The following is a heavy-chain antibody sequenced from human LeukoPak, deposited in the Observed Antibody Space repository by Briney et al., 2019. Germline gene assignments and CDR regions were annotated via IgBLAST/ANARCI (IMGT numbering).Heavy chain of an antibody. CDR3: ANENWFVP. V-gene: IGHV7-4-1*02. J-gene: IGHJ5*02. Sequence: ASVKVSCKASGYTITNFAMNWVRQAPGQGLEWMVWINTNTGNPTYAQGFTGRFVFSLDTSVSTAYLQISSLKAEDTAVYYCANENWFVPWGQGTLVTVSS. CDR2: INTNTGNP. CDR1: GYTITNFA.